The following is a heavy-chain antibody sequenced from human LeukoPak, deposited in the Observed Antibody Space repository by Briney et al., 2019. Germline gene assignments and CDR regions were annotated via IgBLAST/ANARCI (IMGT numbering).Heavy chain of an antibody. J-gene: IGHJ4*02. V-gene: IGHV4-39*01. CDR3: VNRDGSGSSYYFDY. D-gene: IGHD3-10*01. Sequence: SETLSLTCTVSGGSISSSSYYWGWIRQPPGKGLEWIGSIYYSGSTYYNPSLKSRVTISVDTSKNQFSLKLSPVTAADTAVYYCVNRDGSGSSYYFDYWGQGTLVTVSS. CDR2: IYYSGST. CDR1: GGSISSSSYY.